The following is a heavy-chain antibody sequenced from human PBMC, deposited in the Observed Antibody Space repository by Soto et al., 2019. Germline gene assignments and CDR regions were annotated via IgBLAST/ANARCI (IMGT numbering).Heavy chain of an antibody. D-gene: IGHD3-22*01. CDR1: GFTFSSYG. CDR3: AKEAHDSSGYCFDY. V-gene: IGHV3-30*18. Sequence: SLRLSCAASGFTFSSYGMHWVRQAPGKGLEWVAVISYDGSNKYYADSVKGRFTISRDNSKNTLYLQMNSLRAEDTAVYYCAKEAHDSSGYCFDYWGQGTLVTVSS. J-gene: IGHJ4*02. CDR2: ISYDGSNK.